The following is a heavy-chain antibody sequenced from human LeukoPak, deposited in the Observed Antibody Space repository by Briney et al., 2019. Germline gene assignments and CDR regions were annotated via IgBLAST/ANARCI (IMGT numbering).Heavy chain of an antibody. Sequence: GGTLRLSCAASGFTFNTYGMSWVRQAPGKGLEWVSGISGSGGATYYADSVKGRFTISRDDPNNTLYLQMNSLRAEDTAVYFCARGGVDYYGSGTYYLMYYFDYWGQGALVTVSS. CDR3: ARGGVDYYGSGTYYLMYYFDY. J-gene: IGHJ4*02. V-gene: IGHV3-23*01. CDR2: ISGSGGAT. CDR1: GFTFNTYG. D-gene: IGHD3-10*01.